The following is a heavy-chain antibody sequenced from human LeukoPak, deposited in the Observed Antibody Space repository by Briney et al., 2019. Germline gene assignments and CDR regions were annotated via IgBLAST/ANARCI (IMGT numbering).Heavy chain of an antibody. V-gene: IGHV1-24*01. CDR3: AKSSSGWYPTDSAFDI. J-gene: IGHJ3*02. CDR1: GYTLTELS. CDR2: FDPEDGET. Sequence: GASVKVSCKVSGYTLTELSMHWVRQAPGKGLEWMGGFDPEDGETIYAQKFQGRVTMTEDTSTDTAYMELSSLRSEDTAVYYCAKSSSGWYPTDSAFDIWGQGTMVTVSS. D-gene: IGHD6-19*01.